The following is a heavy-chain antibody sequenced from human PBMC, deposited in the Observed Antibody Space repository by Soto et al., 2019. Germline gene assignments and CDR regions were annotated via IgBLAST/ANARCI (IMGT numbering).Heavy chain of an antibody. V-gene: IGHV1-18*01. D-gene: IGHD1-1*01. Sequence: QVHLVQSGAEVKKPGASVKVSCKASGYTFTSYGITWMRQAPGQGLEWMGWISAHNGNTDYAQKLQGRVIVTRDTSTSTASMELRSLISDDTAVYYCARGRYGDYWGQGALVTVPS. CDR3: ARGRYGDY. CDR1: GYTFTSYG. CDR2: ISAHNGNT. J-gene: IGHJ4*02.